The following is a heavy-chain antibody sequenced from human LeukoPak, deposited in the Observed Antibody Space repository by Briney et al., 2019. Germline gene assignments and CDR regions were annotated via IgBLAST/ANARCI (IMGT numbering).Heavy chain of an antibody. CDR1: GGSISSSSYY. V-gene: IGHV4-39*01. D-gene: IGHD6-19*01. CDR3: ARGHAVAGNSYYYYMDV. Sequence: PSETLSLTCTVSGGSISSSSYYWGWIRQPPGKGLEWIGSIYYSGSTYYNPSLKSRVTISVDTSKNQFSLKLSSVTAADTAVYYCARGHAVAGNSYYYYMDVWDKGTTVTVSS. J-gene: IGHJ6*03. CDR2: IYYSGST.